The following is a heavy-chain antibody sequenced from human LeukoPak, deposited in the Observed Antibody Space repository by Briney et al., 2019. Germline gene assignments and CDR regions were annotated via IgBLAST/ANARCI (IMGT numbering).Heavy chain of an antibody. CDR1: GFTFSNYW. D-gene: IGHD3-3*01. V-gene: IGHV3-74*01. J-gene: IGHJ4*02. Sequence: GGSLRLSCAASGFTFSNYWMHWVRQAPGKGLVWVSRIKTDGSITDYADSVKGRFTISRDNAKNTLYLQMNSLRAEDTAVYYCVRLLDRDYWGKGTLVTVSS. CDR3: VRLLDRDY. CDR2: IKTDGSIT.